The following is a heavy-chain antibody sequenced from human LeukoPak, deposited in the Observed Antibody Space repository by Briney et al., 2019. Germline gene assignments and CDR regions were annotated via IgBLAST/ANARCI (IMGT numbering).Heavy chain of an antibody. CDR3: AKAYGSGSYYTPYNWFDP. CDR1: GFTFTGYG. J-gene: IGHJ5*02. V-gene: IGHV3-23*01. D-gene: IGHD3-10*01. Sequence: GGSLRLSCAASGFTFTGYGMSWVRQAPEKGLEWVSGISGSGGSTFYADSVKGRFTISRDNSKNTLYLQMNSLRAEDTAVYYCAKAYGSGSYYTPYNWFDPWGQGTLVTVSS. CDR2: ISGSGGST.